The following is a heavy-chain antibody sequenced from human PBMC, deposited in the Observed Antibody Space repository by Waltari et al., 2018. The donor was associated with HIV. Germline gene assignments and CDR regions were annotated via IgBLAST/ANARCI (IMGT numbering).Heavy chain of an antibody. CDR3: AKTGNSGSYSHMFDY. CDR2: ISWNSGSI. V-gene: IGHV3-9*01. Sequence: EVQLVESGGGLVQPGRSLRLSCAASGFTFDDYAMHWVRQAPGKGLEWVSGISWNSGSIGYADSVKGRFTISRDNAKNSLYLQMNSLRAEDTALYYCAKTGNSGSYSHMFDYWGQGTLVTVSS. CDR1: GFTFDDYA. J-gene: IGHJ4*02. D-gene: IGHD1-26*01.